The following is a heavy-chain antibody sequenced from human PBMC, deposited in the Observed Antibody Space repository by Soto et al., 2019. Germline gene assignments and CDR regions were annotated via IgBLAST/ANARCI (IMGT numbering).Heavy chain of an antibody. CDR2: IYPDDSET. CDR1: GYIFSTYW. CDR3: ARQPGAAAGSDY. J-gene: IGHJ4*02. D-gene: IGHD6-13*01. Sequence: GASLKISCKGSGYIFSTYWIAWVRQMPGKGLEWMGIIYPDDSETRYSPSFQGQVTISADKSTSTAYLQWSSLKASDSAMYYRARQPGAAAGSDYWGLGTLVTVSS. V-gene: IGHV5-51*01.